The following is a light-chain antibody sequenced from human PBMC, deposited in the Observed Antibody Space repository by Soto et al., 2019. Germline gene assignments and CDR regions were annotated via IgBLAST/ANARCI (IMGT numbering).Light chain of an antibody. CDR2: EGS. CDR1: SSDVGSYNL. CDR3: CSYAGSSPYV. J-gene: IGLJ1*01. V-gene: IGLV2-23*01. Sequence: ALTQPASVSGSPGQSITISCTGTSSDVGSYNLVSWYQQHPGKAPKLMIYEGSKRPSGVSNRFSGSKSGNTASLTISGLRAEDEADYYCCSYAGSSPYVFGTGTKVT.